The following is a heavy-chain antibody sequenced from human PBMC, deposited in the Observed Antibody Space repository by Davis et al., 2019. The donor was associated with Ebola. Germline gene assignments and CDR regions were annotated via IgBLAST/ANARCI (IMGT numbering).Heavy chain of an antibody. CDR2: INVGNGNT. V-gene: IGHV1-3*01. J-gene: IGHJ4*02. CDR3: ARDRQWGHLDY. Sequence: ASVKVSCKTSGYTFTEYPIQWVRQVPGQRLEWMGYINVGNGNTKSAQMSQGRVTINTDTSASTVYMELSSLASEDTAVYYCARDRQWGHLDYWGQGTLVTVSS. CDR1: GYTFTEYP. D-gene: IGHD7-27*01.